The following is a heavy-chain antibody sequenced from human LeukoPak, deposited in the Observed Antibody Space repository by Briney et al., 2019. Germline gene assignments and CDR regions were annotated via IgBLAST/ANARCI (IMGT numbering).Heavy chain of an antibody. J-gene: IGHJ4*02. CDR2: IIPIFGTA. CDR3: APSRDGYTLDY. CDR1: GYTFTGYY. Sequence: GASVKVSCKASGYTFTGYYMHWVRQAPGQGLEWMGRIIPIFGTANYAQKFQGRVTITTDESTSTAYMELSSLRSEDTAVYYCAPSRDGYTLDYWGQGTLVTVSS. V-gene: IGHV1-69*05. D-gene: IGHD5-24*01.